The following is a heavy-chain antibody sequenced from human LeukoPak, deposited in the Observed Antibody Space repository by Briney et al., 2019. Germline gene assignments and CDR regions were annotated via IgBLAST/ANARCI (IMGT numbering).Heavy chain of an antibody. V-gene: IGHV3-74*01. Sequence: GGSLRLSCAASGFTFSNYWMHWVRQAPGKGLVWVSRINSDGSTTSYADSVKGRFTISRDNAKNTLYLQMNSLRDEDTAVYYCARESGYHGSGFDPWGQGTLVTVSS. CDR2: INSDGSTT. CDR1: GFTFSNYW. D-gene: IGHD3-10*01. J-gene: IGHJ5*02. CDR3: ARESGYHGSGFDP.